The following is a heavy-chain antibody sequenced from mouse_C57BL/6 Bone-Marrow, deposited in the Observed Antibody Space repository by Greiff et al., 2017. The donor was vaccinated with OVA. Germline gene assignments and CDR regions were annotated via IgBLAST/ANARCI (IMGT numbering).Heavy chain of an antibody. CDR2: ISNLAYSI. V-gene: IGHV5-15*01. CDR3: ARHEDYYGSSYRGYAMDY. CDR1: GFTFSDYG. D-gene: IGHD1-1*01. J-gene: IGHJ2*01. Sequence: EVKLMESGGGLVQPGGSLKLSCAASGFTFSDYGMAWVRQAPRKGPEWVAFISNLAYSIYYADTVTGRFTISRENAKNTLYLEMSSLRSEDTAMYYCARHEDYYGSSYRGYAMDYWGQGTTLTVSS.